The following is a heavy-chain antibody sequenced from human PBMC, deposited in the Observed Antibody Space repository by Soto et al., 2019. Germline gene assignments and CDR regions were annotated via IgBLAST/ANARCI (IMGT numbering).Heavy chain of an antibody. V-gene: IGHV4-31*03. CDR2: IYYSGST. CDR1: GGSISSGGYY. D-gene: IGHD3-22*01. Sequence: QVQLQESGPGLVKPSQTLSLTCTVSGGSISSGGYYWSWLRQHPGKGLEWVGYIYYSGSTYYNPSLKSGSTISVDTSKNQFALKLSSVTAAATAEYYFARGGGYYVGFHHWGQGTLVTVAS. CDR3: ARGGGYYVGFHH. J-gene: IGHJ1*01.